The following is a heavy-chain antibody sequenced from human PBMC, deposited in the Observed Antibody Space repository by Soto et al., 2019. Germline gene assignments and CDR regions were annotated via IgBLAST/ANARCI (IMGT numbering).Heavy chain of an antibody. CDR1: GYTFTSYA. J-gene: IGHJ4*02. Sequence: QVQLVQSGAEEKKPGASVKVSCKASGYTFTSYAMHWVRQAPGQRLEWMGWINAGNGNTKYSQKFQGRVTITSDTSASTAYMELSSLRSEDTAVYYCAMSSGYYLIDDYWGQGTLVTVSS. CDR2: INAGNGNT. V-gene: IGHV1-3*05. CDR3: AMSSGYYLIDDY. D-gene: IGHD3-22*01.